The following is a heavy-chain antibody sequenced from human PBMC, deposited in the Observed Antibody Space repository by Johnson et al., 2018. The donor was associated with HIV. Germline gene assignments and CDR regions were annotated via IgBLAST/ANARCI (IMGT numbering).Heavy chain of an antibody. D-gene: IGHD3-22*01. V-gene: IGHV3-7*01. CDR3: ARGGFTMIVVAY. CDR1: GFSISTYW. CDR2: INQDGSEM. J-gene: IGHJ3*01. Sequence: EVQLVESGGGLVQPGGSLRLSCAASGFSISTYWMSWVRQAPGKGLEWLANINQDGSEMYYVDSVKGRFTISRDNAKNSLFLQMNSLRAEDTAVYYCARGGFTMIVVAYWGQGTMVTVSS.